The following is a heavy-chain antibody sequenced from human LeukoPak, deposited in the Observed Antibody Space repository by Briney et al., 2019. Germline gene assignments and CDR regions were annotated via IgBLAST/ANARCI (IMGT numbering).Heavy chain of an antibody. CDR1: GFSFSDYW. Sequence: GGSLRLSCVASGFSFSDYWMSGVRQAPGKGLEWVANIKKDGSDKYYVDSVKGRFTISRDNSKNTLYLHMNSLRAEDTAVYYCANLPQGVVIAPYDAFDIWGQGTMVTVSS. D-gene: IGHD2-21*01. CDR3: ANLPQGVVIAPYDAFDI. J-gene: IGHJ3*02. V-gene: IGHV3-7*01. CDR2: IKKDGSDK.